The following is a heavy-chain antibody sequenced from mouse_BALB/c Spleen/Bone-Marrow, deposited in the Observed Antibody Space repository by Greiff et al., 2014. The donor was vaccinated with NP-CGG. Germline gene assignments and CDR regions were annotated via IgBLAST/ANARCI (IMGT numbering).Heavy chain of an antibody. CDR2: INPYNDGT. V-gene: IGHV1-14*01. Sequence: VQLKQSGPELVKPGASVKMSCKASGYTFTSYVIHWVKQKPGQGLELIGYINPYNDGTKYNEKFKGKATLTSDKSSSTAYMELSSLTSEDSAVYYCAGGGYYGTSLYWYFDVWGAGTTVTVSS. CDR1: GYTFTSYV. CDR3: AGGGYYGTSLYWYFDV. J-gene: IGHJ1*01. D-gene: IGHD1-1*01.